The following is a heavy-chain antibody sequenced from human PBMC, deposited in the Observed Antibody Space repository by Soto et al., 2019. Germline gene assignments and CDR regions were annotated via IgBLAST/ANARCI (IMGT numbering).Heavy chain of an antibody. D-gene: IGHD1-26*01. J-gene: IGHJ3*02. V-gene: IGHV3-30-3*01. CDR3: ARGTGSSLRDAFDI. Sequence: QVQVVEFGGGVVQPGRSLRLSCAASGFTFSSYAMHWVRQAPGKGLEWVAGISYDGNNKYYADSVKGRFTISRDNSKNTLYLQMNSLRAEDTAVYYCARGTGSSLRDAFDIWGQGTMVTVSS. CDR1: GFTFSSYA. CDR2: ISYDGNNK.